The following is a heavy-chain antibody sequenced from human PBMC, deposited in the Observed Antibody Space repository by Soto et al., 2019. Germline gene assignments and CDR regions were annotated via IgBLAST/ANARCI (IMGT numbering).Heavy chain of an antibody. J-gene: IGHJ4*02. Sequence: GGSLRLSCAASGFTFSSYAMSWVRQAPGKGLEWVSAISGSGGSTYYADSVKGRFTISRDNSKNTLYLQMNSLRAEDTAVYYCAKARSYDSSGYSDYWGQGTLVTVSS. CDR3: AKARSYDSSGYSDY. V-gene: IGHV3-23*01. D-gene: IGHD3-22*01. CDR2: ISGSGGST. CDR1: GFTFSSYA.